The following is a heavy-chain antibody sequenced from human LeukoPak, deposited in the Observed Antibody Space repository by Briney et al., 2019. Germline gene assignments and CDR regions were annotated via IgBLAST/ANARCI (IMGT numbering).Heavy chain of an antibody. CDR2: IIPIFGTA. CDR3: ARAFGVATTYYYYYYGMDV. V-gene: IGHV1-69*13. J-gene: IGHJ6*02. CDR1: GGTFSSYA. D-gene: IGHD3-3*01. Sequence: SVKVSCKASGGTFSSYAISWVRQAPGQGLEWMGGIIPIFGTANYAQQFQGRVTITADESTSTAYMEPSSLRSEDTAVYYCARAFGVATTYYYYYYGMDVWGQGTTVTVSS.